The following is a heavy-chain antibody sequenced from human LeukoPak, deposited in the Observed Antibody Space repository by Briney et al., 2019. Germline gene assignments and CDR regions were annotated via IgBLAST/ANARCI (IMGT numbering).Heavy chain of an antibody. CDR3: ARQGHSGWYYYTHGSFDY. V-gene: IGHV4-39*01. Sequence: RTSETLSLTCTVSGGSISSSSYYWGWIRQPPGKGLEWIGSIYYSGSTYYNPSLKSRVTISVDTSKNQFSLKLSSVTAADTAVYYCARQGHSGWYYYTHGSFDYWGQGTLVTVSS. CDR1: GGSISSSSYY. CDR2: IYYSGST. D-gene: IGHD6-13*01. J-gene: IGHJ4*02.